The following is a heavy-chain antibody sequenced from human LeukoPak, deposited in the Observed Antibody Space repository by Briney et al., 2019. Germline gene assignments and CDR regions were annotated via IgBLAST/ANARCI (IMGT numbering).Heavy chain of an antibody. D-gene: IGHD3-10*01. J-gene: IGHJ4*02. CDR1: GFTFSSYA. Sequence: GGSLRLSCAAAGFTFSSYAMSWGRQAPGKGREWVVAISGSGGSTYYADTVKGRFTMTRDNSKNTLYLPMNSLRAEDTPVYYCAKDHLGFPANFFDYWGQGSLVSVSA. CDR2: ISGSGGST. V-gene: IGHV3-23*01. CDR3: AKDHLGFPANFFDY.